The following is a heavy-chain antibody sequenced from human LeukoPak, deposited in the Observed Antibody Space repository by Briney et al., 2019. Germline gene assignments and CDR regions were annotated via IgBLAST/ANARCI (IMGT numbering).Heavy chain of an antibody. CDR2: INHSGST. V-gene: IGHV4-34*01. Sequence: SETLSLTCAVYGGSFSGYYWSWIRQPPGKGLEWIGEINHSGSTNYNPSLKSRVTISVDTSKNQFSLKLSSVTAADTAVYYCARGEETTVSWFDPWGQGTLVTVSS. CDR1: GGSFSGYY. D-gene: IGHD1-1*01. CDR3: ARGEETTVSWFDP. J-gene: IGHJ5*02.